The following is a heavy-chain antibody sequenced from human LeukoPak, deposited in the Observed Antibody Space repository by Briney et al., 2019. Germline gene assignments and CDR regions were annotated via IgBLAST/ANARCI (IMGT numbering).Heavy chain of an antibody. Sequence: GGSLRLSCAASGFPFANTWMHWVRQAPGRGLVWVSLINNDGSTTHYADSVKGRFTISGDNAKNTVYLQMNSLRAEDTAVYYCAIGGTYGSGSWGQGTLVTVSS. CDR1: GFPFANTW. D-gene: IGHD3-10*01. J-gene: IGHJ4*02. V-gene: IGHV3-74*01. CDR3: AIGGTYGSGS. CDR2: INNDGSTT.